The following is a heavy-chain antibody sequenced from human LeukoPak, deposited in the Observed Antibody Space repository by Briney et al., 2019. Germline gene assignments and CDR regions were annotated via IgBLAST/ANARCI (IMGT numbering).Heavy chain of an antibody. CDR3: AREMSRPIRLWSNPYYYYGMDV. Sequence: GGSLRLSCAASGFTFNTYCMSWVRQAPGNGLEWVANINQDGSEKYYVDSVNARFTISRDRAKSSLYLQMNGLRVEDTAVHYCAREMSRPIRLWSNPYYYYGMDVWGRGTTVTVSS. V-gene: IGHV3-7*04. CDR1: GFTFNTYC. D-gene: IGHD5-18*01. J-gene: IGHJ6*02. CDR2: INQDGSEK.